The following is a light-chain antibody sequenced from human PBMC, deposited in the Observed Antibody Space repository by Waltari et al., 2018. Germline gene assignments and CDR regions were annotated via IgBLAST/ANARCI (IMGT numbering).Light chain of an antibody. CDR2: KAS. J-gene: IGKJ1*01. CDR3: QQYNSYSRT. V-gene: IGKV1-5*03. CDR1: QSISSG. Sequence: DIQMTHSPSTLSASVGDRVTITCLASQSISSGLAWYQQKPGKAPKLLIYKASSLESGVPSRFSGSGSGTEFTLTISSLQPDDFATYYCQQYNSYSRTFGQGTKVEIK.